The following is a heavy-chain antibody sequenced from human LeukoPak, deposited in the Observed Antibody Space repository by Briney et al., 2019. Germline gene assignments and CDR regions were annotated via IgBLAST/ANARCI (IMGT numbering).Heavy chain of an antibody. J-gene: IGHJ4*02. D-gene: IGHD1-14*01. CDR1: GFTVITND. CDR2: LYSDGNT. CDR3: ARGVEPLAANTLAY. Sequence: GSLRLSCAASGFTVITNDMTWVRQAPGKGLEWVSVLYSDGNTKYADSVQGRFTISRDNSKNTLYLEMHSLSPDDTAVYYCARGVEPLAANTLAYWGQGTLVTVSS. V-gene: IGHV3-53*01.